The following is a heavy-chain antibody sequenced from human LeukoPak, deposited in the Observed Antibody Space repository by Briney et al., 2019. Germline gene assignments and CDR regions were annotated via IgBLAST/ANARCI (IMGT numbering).Heavy chain of an antibody. CDR2: ISSSGTYV. Sequence: GGSLRLSCAASGFTFCSYSMNWVRQAPGKGLEWVSSISSSGTYVYYADSVKGRFTISRDNAKNSLSLQMNSLRADDAAVYYCARASGKQLAGYLPDGFDIWGQGTMVTVSS. CDR3: ARASGKQLAGYLPDGFDI. D-gene: IGHD3-9*01. J-gene: IGHJ3*02. CDR1: GFTFCSYS. V-gene: IGHV3-21*01.